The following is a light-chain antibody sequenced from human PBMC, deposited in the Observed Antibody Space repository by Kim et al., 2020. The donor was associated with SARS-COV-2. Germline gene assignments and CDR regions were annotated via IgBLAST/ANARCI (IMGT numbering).Light chain of an antibody. V-gene: IGKV1-9*01. CDR1: QGISSY. J-gene: IGKJ4*01. CDR2: VAS. Sequence: DIQLTQSPSFLSASVGDRVTITCRSSQGISSYLAWYQQKPGKAPKLLISVASTLQSGVPSRFSGSGSGTEFTLTISSLQPEDFATYYCQRLNSYPSPFGGGTKVDIK. CDR3: QRLNSYPSP.